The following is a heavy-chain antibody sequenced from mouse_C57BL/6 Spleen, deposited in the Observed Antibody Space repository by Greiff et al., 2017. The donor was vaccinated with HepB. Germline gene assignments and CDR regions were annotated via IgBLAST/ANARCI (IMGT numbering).Heavy chain of an antibody. CDR3: ASPPSITAVVPYAMDY. CDR1: GYTFTGYW. CDR2: ILPGSGST. J-gene: IGHJ4*01. V-gene: IGHV1-9*01. Sequence: VQLKESGAELMKPGASVKLSCKATGYTFTGYWIEWVKQRPGHGLEWIGEILPGSGSTNYNEKFKGKATFTADTSSNTAYMKLSSLTTEDSAIYYCASPPSITAVVPYAMDYWGQGTSVTVSS. D-gene: IGHD1-1*01.